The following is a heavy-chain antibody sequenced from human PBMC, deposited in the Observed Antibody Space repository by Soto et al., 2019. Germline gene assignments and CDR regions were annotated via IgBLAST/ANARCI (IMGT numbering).Heavy chain of an antibody. CDR1: GGSFSGYY. D-gene: IGHD6-19*01. CDR3: ARGGGWSNFDY. CDR2: INHSGST. J-gene: IGHJ4*02. V-gene: IGHV4-34*01. Sequence: SETLSLTCAVDGGSFSGYYWSWIRQPPGKGLEWMGEINHSGSTNYNPSLKSRVTISVDTSKNQFSLKLSSVPAAATAVYYCARGGGWSNFDYWGQGTLVTVSS.